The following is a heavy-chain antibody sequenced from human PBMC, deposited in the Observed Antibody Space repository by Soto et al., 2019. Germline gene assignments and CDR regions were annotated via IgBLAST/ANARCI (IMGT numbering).Heavy chain of an antibody. D-gene: IGHD2-15*01. V-gene: IGHV3-23*01. Sequence: PGGSLRLSCVVSGFTFNTFAMTWVRQAPGKGLEWVSALSGSGSLSYYADSVKGRLTISRDNSKNTLYLQMNNLRVDETAVYFCARDRGGALDSWGQGTLVTVSS. J-gene: IGHJ4*02. CDR1: GFTFNTFA. CDR3: ARDRGGALDS. CDR2: LSGSGSLS.